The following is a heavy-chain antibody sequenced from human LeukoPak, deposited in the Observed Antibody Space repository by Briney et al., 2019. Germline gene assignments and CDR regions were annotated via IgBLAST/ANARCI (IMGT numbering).Heavy chain of an antibody. J-gene: IGHJ4*02. Sequence: SVKVSCKASGGTFSSYGISWVRLAPGQGLEWMGRIIPILGLANYVEKFQGRVTITADKFTNTAYMELSSLRSEDTAVYYCARDGDGFSGFWGQGTLVTVSS. CDR1: GGTFSSYG. V-gene: IGHV1-69*04. D-gene: IGHD5-24*01. CDR2: IIPILGLA. CDR3: ARDGDGFSGF.